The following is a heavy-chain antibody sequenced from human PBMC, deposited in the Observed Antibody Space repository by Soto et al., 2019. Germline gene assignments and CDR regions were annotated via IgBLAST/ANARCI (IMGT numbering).Heavy chain of an antibody. CDR1: GFTFSSYS. CDR2: ISSSSSTI. CDR3: ARELLSSGWYNWFDP. J-gene: IGHJ5*02. D-gene: IGHD6-19*01. Sequence: EVQLVESGGGLVQPGGSLRLSCAASGFTFSSYSMNWVRQAPGKGLEWVSYISSSSSTIYYADSVKGRFTISRDNAKNSLYLQMNSLRDEDTAVYYGARELLSSGWYNWFDPWGQGTLVTVSS. V-gene: IGHV3-48*02.